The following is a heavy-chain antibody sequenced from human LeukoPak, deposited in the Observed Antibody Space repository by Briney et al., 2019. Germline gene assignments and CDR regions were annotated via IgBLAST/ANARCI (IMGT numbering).Heavy chain of an antibody. V-gene: IGHV4-59*08. J-gene: IGHJ3*02. CDR2: IYYSGST. CDR1: GCSISSYY. D-gene: IGHD5-18*01. Sequence: SDTLSLTCTVSGCSISSYYRSWIRQPPGKGLEWIGYIYYSGSTNYNPSLKSRVTISVDTSKNQFSLKLSSVTAADTAVYYCARRDTTDAFDIWGQGTMVTVSS. CDR3: ARRDTTDAFDI.